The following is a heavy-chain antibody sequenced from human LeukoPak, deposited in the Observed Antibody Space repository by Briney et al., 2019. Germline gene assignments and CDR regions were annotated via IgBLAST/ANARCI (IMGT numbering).Heavy chain of an antibody. V-gene: IGHV3-66*02. CDR3: ARDVSLYCSSATCFHDAFDI. Sequence: GGSLRLSRAASGFTVSSSYMSWVRQAPGKGLEWVSVIYSGGSTDYADSVKGRFTISRDNSKNTLYLQMNSLRAEDTAVYYCARDVSLYCSSATCFHDAFDIWGQGTMVTVSS. D-gene: IGHD2-2*01. CDR2: IYSGGST. CDR1: GFTVSSSY. J-gene: IGHJ3*02.